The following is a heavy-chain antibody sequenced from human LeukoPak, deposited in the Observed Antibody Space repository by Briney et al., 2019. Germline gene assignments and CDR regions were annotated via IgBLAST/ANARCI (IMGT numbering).Heavy chain of an antibody. D-gene: IGHD3-9*01. CDR3: ARVPGYDILTGYLFDY. CDR1: GGSISSYY. V-gene: IGHV4-4*07. J-gene: IGHJ4*02. CDR2: IYTSGST. Sequence: SETLSLTCTVSGGSISSYYWSWIRQPAGKGLEWIGRIYTSGSTNYNPSLKSRVTMSVDTSKNQFSLKLSSVTAADTAVYYCARVPGYDILTGYLFDYWGQGTLVTVSS.